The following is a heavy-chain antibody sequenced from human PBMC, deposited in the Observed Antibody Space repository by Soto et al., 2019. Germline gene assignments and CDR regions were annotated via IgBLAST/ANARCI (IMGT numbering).Heavy chain of an antibody. V-gene: IGHV4-34*01. CDR3: ARGQKGRYDYGFFDF. CDR2: INHGGSP. CDR1: GGSFSGFY. Sequence: SETLSLTCAVYGGSFSGFYWNWIRQPPGKGLEWIGEINHGGSPNYNPSLKSRVTISVDTSKSNFSLMLSSVTAADTAVYYCARGQKGRYDYGFFDFWGQGTLVTVSS. D-gene: IGHD5-18*01. J-gene: IGHJ4*02.